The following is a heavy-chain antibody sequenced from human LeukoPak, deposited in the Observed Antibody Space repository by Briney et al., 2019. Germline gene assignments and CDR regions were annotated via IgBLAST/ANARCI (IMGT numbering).Heavy chain of an antibody. CDR3: ARDQMGAGPFDY. CDR1: GYTFTGYY. CDR2: ISPNSGDT. V-gene: IGHV1-2*04. Sequence: ASVKVSCKASGYTFTGYYIHWVRQAPGQGLEWMGWISPNSGDTNYAQKFQAWVTMTRDTSISTAYMELSRLRSDDTAVYYCARDQMGAGPFDYWGQGTLVTVSS. D-gene: IGHD3-16*01. J-gene: IGHJ4*02.